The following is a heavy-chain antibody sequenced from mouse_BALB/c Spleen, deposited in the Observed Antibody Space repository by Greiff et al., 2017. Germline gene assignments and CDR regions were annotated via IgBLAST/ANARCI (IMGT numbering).Heavy chain of an antibody. Sequence: EVKLMESGGGLVQPGGSLKLSCAASGFTFSSYGMSWVRQTPDKRLELVATINSNGGSTYYPDSVKGRFTISRDNAKNTLYLQMSSLKSEDTAMYYCARVKRYGNFAMDYWGQGTSVTVSS. CDR3: ARVKRYGNFAMDY. J-gene: IGHJ4*01. D-gene: IGHD2-10*02. CDR1: GFTFSSYG. CDR2: INSNGGST. V-gene: IGHV5-6-3*01.